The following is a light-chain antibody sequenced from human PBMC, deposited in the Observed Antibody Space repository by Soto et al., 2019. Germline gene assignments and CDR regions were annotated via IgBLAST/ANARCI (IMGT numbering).Light chain of an antibody. Sequence: IQLTQSPSSLSASVGDRVTITCRASQEISALLAWYQQKPGKAPKLLISAASTLQSGVPSRFSGSGSGTEFTLTISSLQPEDFATYYCQQLKSYPITFGQGTRLEIK. CDR1: QEISAL. V-gene: IGKV1-9*01. CDR2: AAS. J-gene: IGKJ5*01. CDR3: QQLKSYPIT.